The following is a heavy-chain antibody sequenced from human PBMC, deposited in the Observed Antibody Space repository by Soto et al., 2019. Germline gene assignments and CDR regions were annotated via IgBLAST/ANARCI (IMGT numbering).Heavy chain of an antibody. Sequence: GESLKISCKGSGYSFTSCLIGWVRQMPGKGLEWMGNIYPGDSESRYSPSFQGQVTFSADTSIDIVYLQWSSLKASDTAMYYCARRKFGSGPIDYWGQGTLVTVSS. V-gene: IGHV5-51*01. J-gene: IGHJ4*02. CDR1: GYSFTSCL. D-gene: IGHD3-10*01. CDR3: ARRKFGSGPIDY. CDR2: IYPGDSES.